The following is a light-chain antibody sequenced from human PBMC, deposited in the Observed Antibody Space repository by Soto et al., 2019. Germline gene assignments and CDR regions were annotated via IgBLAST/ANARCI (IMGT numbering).Light chain of an antibody. Sequence: EIVLTQSPGTLSLSPGERATLSCRASQSVSNNYLAWYQQKPGQAPRLLIYGASNGATGIPDRFSGSGSETDFTLTISRLKPEDFAVYYCQQYGSSGTFGQGTKVDIK. CDR3: QQYGSSGT. J-gene: IGKJ1*01. CDR1: QSVSNNY. V-gene: IGKV3-20*01. CDR2: GAS.